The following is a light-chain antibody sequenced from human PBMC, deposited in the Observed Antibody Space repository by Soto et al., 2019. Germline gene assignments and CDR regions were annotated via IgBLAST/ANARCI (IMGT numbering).Light chain of an antibody. CDR1: QSVSSN. V-gene: IGKV3-15*01. CDR3: QQYNNWPPVYT. J-gene: IGKJ2*01. Sequence: EIVMTQSPATLSVSPGERATLSCRASQSVSSNLAWYQQKHGQAPRLLIYGASTRATGIPAMFSGSGSGTEFTLTISSLQSEDFVVYYCQQYNNWPPVYTFGQGTKLEIK. CDR2: GAS.